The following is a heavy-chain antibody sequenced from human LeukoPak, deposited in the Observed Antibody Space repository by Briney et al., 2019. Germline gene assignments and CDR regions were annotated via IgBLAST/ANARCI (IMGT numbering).Heavy chain of an antibody. CDR3: AKSGYSYGYSFDY. Sequence: GFTXXXYXXXXVRQAXGKGXXXVAFIRYYGSNKYYADSVKGRFTISRDNSKNTLYLQMNSLRAEDTAVYYCAKSGYSYGYSFDYWGQGTLVTVSS. D-gene: IGHD5-18*01. J-gene: IGHJ4*02. CDR1: GFTXXXYX. V-gene: IGHV3-30*02. CDR2: IRYYGSNK.